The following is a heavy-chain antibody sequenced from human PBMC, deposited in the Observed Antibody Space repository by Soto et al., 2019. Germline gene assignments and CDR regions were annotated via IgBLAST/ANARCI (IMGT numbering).Heavy chain of an antibody. J-gene: IGHJ4*02. V-gene: IGHV1-18*04. CDR3: AREQTGFFDY. Sequence: QVHLVQSGAEVKKPGASVKVSCRTSGYTFTSYGVTWVRQAPGQGLEWMGWISTHNDNTVSAQMFQGRVTMTTDTSTSTVYMEVRTLRSDDTAVYYCAREQTGFFDYWGQGTLVTVSS. CDR2: ISTHNDNT. CDR1: GYTFTSYG.